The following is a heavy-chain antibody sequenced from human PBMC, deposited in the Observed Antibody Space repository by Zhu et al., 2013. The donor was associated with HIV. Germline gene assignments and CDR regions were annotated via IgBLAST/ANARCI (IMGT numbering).Heavy chain of an antibody. CDR2: INPYNGDT. D-gene: IGHD6-13*01. CDR3: ARDHSAAARRGFDY. J-gene: IGHJ4*02. V-gene: IGHV1-18*04. Sequence: QAQFIQSGADLKRPGASMKVSCEASGQSFVRFYVHWVRQAPGQGLEWMGWINPYNGDTKYARRFQGRVTMSTDTSTNTAYMEVRTLRSDDTAVYFCARDHSAAARRGFDYWAQGTLVTVSS. CDR1: GQSFVRFY.